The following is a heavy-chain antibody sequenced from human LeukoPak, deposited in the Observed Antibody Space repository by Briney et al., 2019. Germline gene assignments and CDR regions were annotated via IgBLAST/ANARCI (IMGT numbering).Heavy chain of an antibody. J-gene: IGHJ6*02. D-gene: IGHD1-14*01. CDR1: GFTFSDYY. CDR3: ARPISGNYYYYYGMDV. CDR2: ISSSGSTI. V-gene: IGHV3-11*01. Sequence: GGSLRLSCAASGFTFSDYYMSWIRQAPGKGLEWVSYISSSGSTIYYADSVKGRFTISRDNAKNSLYLQVNSLRAEDTAVYYCARPISGNYYYYYGMDVWGQGTTVTVSS.